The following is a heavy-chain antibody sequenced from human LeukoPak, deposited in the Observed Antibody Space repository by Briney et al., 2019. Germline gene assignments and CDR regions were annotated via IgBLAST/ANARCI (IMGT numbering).Heavy chain of an antibody. CDR2: ISGTGGRT. V-gene: IGHV3-23*01. D-gene: IGHD2-21*01. J-gene: IGHJ4*02. Sequence: GGSLRLSCASSGFTFSTYAMSWVRQAPGKGLEWVSAISGTGGRTYYADYVKGRFTISRDNSKNTLYLQMNSLRAEDTAIFYCAKDPNRYCGGDCYSDYWGQGTLVTVSS. CDR3: AKDPNRYCGGDCYSDY. CDR1: GFTFSTYA.